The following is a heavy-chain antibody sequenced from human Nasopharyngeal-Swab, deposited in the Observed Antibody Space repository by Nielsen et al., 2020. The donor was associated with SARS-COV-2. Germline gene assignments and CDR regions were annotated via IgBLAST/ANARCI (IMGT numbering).Heavy chain of an antibody. D-gene: IGHD2-8*01. J-gene: IGHJ6*02. V-gene: IGHV3-7*01. Sequence: GESLKISCAASGFTFSSYWMSWVRQAPGKGLEWVANIKQDGSEKYYVDSVKGRFTISRDNAKNSLYLRMNSLRAEDTAVYYCARDYVLMVYAIKAYYYYGMDVWGQGTTVTVSS. CDR3: ARDYVLMVYAIKAYYYYGMDV. CDR1: GFTFSSYW. CDR2: IKQDGSEK.